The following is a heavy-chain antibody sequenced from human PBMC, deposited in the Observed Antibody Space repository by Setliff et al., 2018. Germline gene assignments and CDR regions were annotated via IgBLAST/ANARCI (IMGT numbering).Heavy chain of an antibody. CDR1: GASISSSSYY. J-gene: IGHJ4*02. CDR2: IFYGGST. Sequence: SETLSLTCTVSGASISSSSYYWAWIRQPPGRGLELIGSIFYGGSTYHNPSLKSRVTISIGTSKNQFSLKLDSVTAADTAVYYCARTDDYYNFYAYWGQGTLVTVSS. V-gene: IGHV4-39*07. CDR3: ARTDDYYNFYAY. D-gene: IGHD3-3*01.